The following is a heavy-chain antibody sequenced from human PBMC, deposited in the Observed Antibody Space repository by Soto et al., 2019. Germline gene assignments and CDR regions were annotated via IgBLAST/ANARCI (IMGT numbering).Heavy chain of an antibody. CDR2: INPNSGGT. V-gene: IGHV1-2*04. Sequence: ASVKVSCKASGYTFTGYYMHWLRQAPGQGLEWMGWINPNSGGTNYAQKFQGWVTMTRDTSISTAYMELSRLRSDDTAVYYCARARDYYGSGSYSHFDYWGQGTLVTVSS. J-gene: IGHJ4*02. CDR1: GYTFTGYY. CDR3: ARARDYYGSGSYSHFDY. D-gene: IGHD3-10*01.